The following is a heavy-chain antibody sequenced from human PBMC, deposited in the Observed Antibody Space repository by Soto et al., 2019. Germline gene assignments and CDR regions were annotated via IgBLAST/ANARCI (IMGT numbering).Heavy chain of an antibody. Sequence: QVQLVQSGAEVKKPGASVMVSCKTSGYTFTDFYINWVRQAPGQGLEWMGWINPNTGGTKPSQRFQGRVTLTRDTSISTAYMELTILTSEDTAVYFCATQTGTVPNFADHWGQGTLVTVSS. CDR3: ATQTGTVPNFADH. CDR2: INPNTGGT. J-gene: IGHJ4*02. CDR1: GYTFTDFY. V-gene: IGHV1-2*02. D-gene: IGHD1-1*01.